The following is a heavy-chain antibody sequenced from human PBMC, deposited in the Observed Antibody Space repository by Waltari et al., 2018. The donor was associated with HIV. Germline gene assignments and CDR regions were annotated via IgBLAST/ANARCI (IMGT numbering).Heavy chain of an antibody. Sequence: EVQLVQSRKEIKKPGESLKISCKGSGYKFNTYWIGWVRQMPGKGLELMGIINPGNSDTRYSLSSQGQVTISADTSVTTAYLHWRSLKASDTAKYYCVVGPHYFDGPEGRGRLDYFQNWGQGTLVTVSS. CDR1: GYKFNTYW. V-gene: IGHV5-51*01. J-gene: IGHJ1*01. CDR3: VVGPHYFDGPEGRGRLDYFQN. CDR2: INPGNSDT. D-gene: IGHD3-9*01.